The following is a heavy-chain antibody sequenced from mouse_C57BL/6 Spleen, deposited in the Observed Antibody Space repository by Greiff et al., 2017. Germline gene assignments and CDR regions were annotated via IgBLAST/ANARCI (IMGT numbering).Heavy chain of an antibody. D-gene: IGHD2-4*01. J-gene: IGHJ2*01. Sequence: EVQLQQSGPELVKPGASVKISCKASGYTFTDYYMNWVKQSHGKSLEWIGDINPNNGGTSYNQKFKGKATLTVDKSSSTAYMELRSLTSEDSAVYYCARRGGLRRPFDYWGQGTTLTVSS. CDR2: INPNNGGT. V-gene: IGHV1-26*01. CDR1: GYTFTDYY. CDR3: ARRGGLRRPFDY.